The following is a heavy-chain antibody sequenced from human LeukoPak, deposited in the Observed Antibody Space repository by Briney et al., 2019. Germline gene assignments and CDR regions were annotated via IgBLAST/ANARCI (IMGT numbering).Heavy chain of an antibody. Sequence: SGGSLRLSCAASGFTFSIYGMHWVRQAPGKGLEWVAVISHDAKNDYFADSVKGRFTISRDNSKNTLSLQMNSLEPGDTAVCYCAKDRPPVPLDHWCQGILVIVSS. CDR3: AKDRPPVPLDH. CDR2: ISHDAKND. V-gene: IGHV3-30*18. D-gene: IGHD6-6*01. CDR1: GFTFSIYG. J-gene: IGHJ4*02.